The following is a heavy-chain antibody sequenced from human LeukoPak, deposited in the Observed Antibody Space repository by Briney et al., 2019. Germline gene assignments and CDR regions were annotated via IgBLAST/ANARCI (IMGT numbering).Heavy chain of an antibody. CDR2: IQHDGSNK. CDR3: ARVGRGYSFNVYYFDY. CDR1: GFTFTSHG. J-gene: IGHJ4*02. D-gene: IGHD5-18*01. V-gene: IGHV3-30*02. Sequence: PGGSLRLSCVVSGFTFTSHGMHWIRQAPGKGLEWVAFIQHDGSNKYHADSVKGRFTISRDNSKNTLYLQMNSLRAEDTAVYYCARVGRGYSFNVYYFDYWGQGTLVTVSS.